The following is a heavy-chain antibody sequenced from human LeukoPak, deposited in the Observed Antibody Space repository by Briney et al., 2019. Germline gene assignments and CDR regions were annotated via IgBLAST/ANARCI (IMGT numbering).Heavy chain of an antibody. V-gene: IGHV3-7*03. CDR2: IKQDGSEK. D-gene: IGHD3-10*01. Sequence: GGSLRLSCAVSGFTFSSYWMSWVRQAPGKGLEWVANIKQDGSEKNYVNSVKGRFTISRDNAKNSLYLQINSLRAEDTAVYYCARDQPFGSYWGQGTLVTVSS. J-gene: IGHJ4*02. CDR3: ARDQPFGSY. CDR1: GFTFSSYW.